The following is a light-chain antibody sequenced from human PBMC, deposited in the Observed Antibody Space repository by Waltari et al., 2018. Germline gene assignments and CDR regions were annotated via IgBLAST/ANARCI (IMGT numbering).Light chain of an antibody. Sequence: QAVVIQEPSLTVSPGGTATLTCGSNTGVVNGYHYPHWFHQKPGQVPRTLIFEPDTVRSWTPARCSGALLGGNAALTLSGAQAEDDAYYYCLLYYRGVGVFGGGTTVTVL. V-gene: IGLV7-46*01. J-gene: IGLJ2*01. CDR2: EPD. CDR1: TGVVNGYHY. CDR3: LLYYRGVGV.